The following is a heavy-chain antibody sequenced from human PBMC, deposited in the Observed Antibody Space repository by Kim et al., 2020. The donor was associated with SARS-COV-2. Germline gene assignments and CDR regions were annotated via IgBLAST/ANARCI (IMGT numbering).Heavy chain of an antibody. CDR1: GGSFSGYY. Sequence: SETLSLTCAVYGGSFSGYYWSWIRQPPGKGLEWIGEINHSGSTNYNPSLKSRVTISVDTSKNQFSLKLSSVTAADTAVYYCARGVGYYGSGSYLWNYYYYGMDVWGQGTTVTVSS. J-gene: IGHJ6*02. D-gene: IGHD3-10*01. CDR3: ARGVGYYGSGSYLWNYYYYGMDV. CDR2: INHSGST. V-gene: IGHV4-34*01.